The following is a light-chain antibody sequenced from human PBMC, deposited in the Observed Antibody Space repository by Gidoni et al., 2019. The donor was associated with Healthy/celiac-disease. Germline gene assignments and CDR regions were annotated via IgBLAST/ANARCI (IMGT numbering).Light chain of an antibody. CDR3: QQYGSSPLT. CDR1: QSVSSSY. J-gene: IGKJ4*01. V-gene: IGKV3-20*01. CDR2: GAS. Sequence: DIVLPQSPGTLSLSPGEGATLTCRASQSVSSSYLAWYQQKPGQAPRLLIYGASSRATGIPDRFSGSGSGTDFTLTISRLEPEDFAVYYCQQYGSSPLTFGGGTKVEIK.